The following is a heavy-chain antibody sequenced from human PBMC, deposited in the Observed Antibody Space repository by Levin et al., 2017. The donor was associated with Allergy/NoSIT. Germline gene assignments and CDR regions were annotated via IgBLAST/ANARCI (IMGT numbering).Heavy chain of an antibody. Sequence: PGGSLRLSCAASGFNFNDYAMHWVRQTPGKGLEWVSAIAWNSGSLAYADSVKGRFTISRDNARNSLYLQMNSLRPEDTALYYCVRGDYYFDHWGQGTLVTVS. D-gene: IGHD2-21*02. CDR3: VRGDYYFDH. CDR2: IAWNSGSL. J-gene: IGHJ4*02. V-gene: IGHV3-9*01. CDR1: GFNFNDYA.